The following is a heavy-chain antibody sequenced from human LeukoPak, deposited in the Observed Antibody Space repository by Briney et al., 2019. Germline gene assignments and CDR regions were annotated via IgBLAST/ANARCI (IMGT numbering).Heavy chain of an antibody. D-gene: IGHD3-22*01. CDR2: INHSGST. Sequence: PSETLSLTCAVSGGSFSGYFWSRTRQPPGKGLEWIGEINHSGSTNYNPSLKSRVTISVDTSKNQFSLKLSSVTAADTAVYYCASGVNTSGYIGRDYFDYWGQGTLVTVSS. J-gene: IGHJ4*02. CDR1: GGSFSGYF. CDR3: ASGVNTSGYIGRDYFDY. V-gene: IGHV4-34*01.